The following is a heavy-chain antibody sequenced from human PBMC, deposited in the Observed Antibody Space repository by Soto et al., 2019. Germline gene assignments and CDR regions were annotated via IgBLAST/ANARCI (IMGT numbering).Heavy chain of an antibody. CDR3: ARESPPLDCSSTSCYAAPEHYYYYGMDV. CDR1: GYTFTRYY. Sequence: GSVKGSCKGSGYTFTRYYIHWVRQAPGQGLEGMGWINPNSGGTNYAQKFQGWVTMTKDTSISTAYMELSRLRSDDTAVYYCARESPPLDCSSTSCYAAPEHYYYYGMDVWGQGTTVTVS. D-gene: IGHD2-2*01. CDR2: INPNSGGT. V-gene: IGHV1-2*04. J-gene: IGHJ6*02.